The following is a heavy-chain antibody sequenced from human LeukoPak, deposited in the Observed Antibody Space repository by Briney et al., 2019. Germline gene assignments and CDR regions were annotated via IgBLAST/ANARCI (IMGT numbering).Heavy chain of an antibody. J-gene: IGHJ4*02. D-gene: IGHD6-19*01. Sequence: SGGSLRLSCAASGFTFSSYGMHWVRQAPGKGLEWVAVIWYDGSNKYYADSVKGRFTISRDNSKNTLYLQMNSLRPEDTAVYYCARGGALTYSSGFDYWGRGTLVTVSS. CDR1: GFTFSSYG. CDR2: IWYDGSNK. CDR3: ARGGALTYSSGFDY. V-gene: IGHV3-33*01.